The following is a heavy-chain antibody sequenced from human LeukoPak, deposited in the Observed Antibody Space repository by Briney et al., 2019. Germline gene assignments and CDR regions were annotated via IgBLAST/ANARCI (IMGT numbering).Heavy chain of an antibody. Sequence: SVKVSCKASGYTFTSYGISWVRQAPGQGREWMGWISPYNGNTNYAQNLHGRVTITTDTSTSTAYMELRSLRSDDTAVYYCARGGIGIALDIWGQGTMVTVSS. J-gene: IGHJ3*02. CDR2: ISPYNGNT. D-gene: IGHD6-13*01. CDR3: ARGGIGIALDI. CDR1: GYTFTSYG. V-gene: IGHV1-18*01.